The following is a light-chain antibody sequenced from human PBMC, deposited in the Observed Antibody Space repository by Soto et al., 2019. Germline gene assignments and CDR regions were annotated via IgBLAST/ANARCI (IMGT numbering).Light chain of an antibody. Sequence: EIVMTQSPATLSVSPGERATLSCRASQSVSSNLAWYQRKPGQAPRLLIYGTSTRATGIPARFSGSGSGTDFTLTISSLQSEDFAIYYCQQYDNSPTFGQGTKVESK. CDR3: QQYDNSPT. CDR2: GTS. V-gene: IGKV3D-15*01. J-gene: IGKJ1*01. CDR1: QSVSSN.